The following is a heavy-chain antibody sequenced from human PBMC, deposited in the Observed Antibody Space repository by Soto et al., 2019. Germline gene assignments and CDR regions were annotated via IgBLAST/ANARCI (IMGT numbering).Heavy chain of an antibody. CDR1: GYTFINYY. CDR3: AAGYDFWSGYYSDYYYYMDV. J-gene: IGHJ6*03. D-gene: IGHD3-3*01. V-gene: IGHV1-46*01. CDR2: FNPTSGST. Sequence: ASVKVSCKASGYTFINYYIHWVRQAPGQGLGWIGKFNPTSGSTNYAQKFQERVTITRDTSTSTAYMELSSLRSEDTAVYYCAAGYDFWSGYYSDYYYYMDVWGKGTRVTVSS.